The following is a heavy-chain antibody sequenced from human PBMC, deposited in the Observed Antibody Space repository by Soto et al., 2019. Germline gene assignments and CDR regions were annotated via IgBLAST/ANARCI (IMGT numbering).Heavy chain of an antibody. CDR3: ARHSGLDLTRGYYYYMDV. CDR2: IYYSGST. D-gene: IGHD3-9*01. CDR1: DASINSGGYY. V-gene: IGHV4-61*08. Sequence: PSETLPLTCTVSDASINSGGYYWSWIRQHPGKGLEWIGYIYYSGSTNYNPSLKSRVTISVDTSKNQFSLKLSSVTAADTAVYYGARHSGLDLTRGYYYYMDVWGKGTTVTVSS. J-gene: IGHJ6*03.